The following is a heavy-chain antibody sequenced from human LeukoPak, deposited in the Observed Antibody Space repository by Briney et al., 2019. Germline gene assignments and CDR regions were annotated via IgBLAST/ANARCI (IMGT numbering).Heavy chain of an antibody. Sequence: PSETLSLTCAVYGGSFSGYYWSWIRQPPGKGLEWIGEINHSGSTNYNPFLKSRVTISVDTSKNQFSLKLSSVTAADTAVYYCARLLYYDFWSGYYGGNAFDIWGQGTMVTVSS. V-gene: IGHV4-34*01. J-gene: IGHJ3*02. CDR2: INHSGST. D-gene: IGHD3-3*01. CDR3: ARLLYYDFWSGYYGGNAFDI. CDR1: GGSFSGYY.